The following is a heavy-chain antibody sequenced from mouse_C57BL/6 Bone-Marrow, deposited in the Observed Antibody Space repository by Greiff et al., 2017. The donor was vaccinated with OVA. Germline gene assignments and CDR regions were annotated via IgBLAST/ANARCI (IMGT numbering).Heavy chain of an antibody. J-gene: IGHJ2*01. CDR1: GFTCRDDG. CDR3: ARDGNYGY. D-gene: IGHD2-1*01. Sequence: EVMLVESGGGLVKPGGSLKLSCAASGFTCRDDGMHWVRQAPEKGLEWVAYISSGSSTIYYADTVKGRFTISRDNAKNTLFLQMTSLRSEDTAMYYCARDGNYGYWGQGTTLTVSS. CDR2: ISSGSSTI. V-gene: IGHV5-17*01.